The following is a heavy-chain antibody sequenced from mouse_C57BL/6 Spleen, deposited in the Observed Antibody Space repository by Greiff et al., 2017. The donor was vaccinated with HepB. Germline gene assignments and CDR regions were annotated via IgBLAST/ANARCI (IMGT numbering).Heavy chain of an antibody. Sequence: EVQLQQSGPELVKPGASVKISCKASGYSFTGYYMNWVKQSPEKSLEWIGEINPSTGGTTYNQKFKAKATLTVDKSPSTAYMQLKSLTSEDSAVYYCARRNYYGSSPYWYFDVWGTGTTVTVSS. CDR1: GYSFTGYY. D-gene: IGHD1-1*01. J-gene: IGHJ1*03. CDR2: INPSTGGT. CDR3: ARRNYYGSSPYWYFDV. V-gene: IGHV1-42*01.